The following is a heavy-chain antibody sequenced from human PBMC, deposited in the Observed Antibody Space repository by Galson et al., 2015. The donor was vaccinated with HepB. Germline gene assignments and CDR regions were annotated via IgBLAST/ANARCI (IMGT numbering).Heavy chain of an antibody. J-gene: IGHJ4*02. CDR1: GFTFSSYT. CDR3: ASGRVYYDSTGYKIFDY. Sequence: SLRLSCAASGFTFSSYTMNWVRQAPGKGLEWLSYISTDSSTIYYADSVKGRFTISRDNAKNTLYLQMNSLRAEDTAVYYCASGRVYYDSTGYKIFDYWGQGTLVTVSS. CDR2: ISTDSSTI. V-gene: IGHV3-48*01. D-gene: IGHD3-22*01.